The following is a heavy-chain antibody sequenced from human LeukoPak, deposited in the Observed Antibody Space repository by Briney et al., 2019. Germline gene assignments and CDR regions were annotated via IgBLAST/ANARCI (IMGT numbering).Heavy chain of an antibody. J-gene: IGHJ5*02. V-gene: IGHV4-59*08. CDR2: IYYSRST. CDR3: ARRTVATIPWFDP. Sequence: PSETLSLTCTVSGGSISGYYWSWIRQPPGQGLEWIGYIYYSRSTTYNPSLKSRVSISVDTSKDQFSMKLSSMTAADTAVYYCARRTVATIPWFDPWGQGTLVTVSS. CDR1: GGSISGYY. D-gene: IGHD5-12*01.